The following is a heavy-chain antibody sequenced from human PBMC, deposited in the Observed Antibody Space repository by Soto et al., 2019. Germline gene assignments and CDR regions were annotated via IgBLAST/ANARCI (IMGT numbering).Heavy chain of an antibody. V-gene: IGHV5-10-1*01. D-gene: IGHD6-13*01. J-gene: IGHJ4*02. CDR2: IDPSDSYT. CDR3: ARLDPSSWYDDY. CDR1: GYSFTSYW. Sequence: PGESLKISCKVSGYSFTSYWISWVRQMPGKGLEWMGRIDPSDSYTNYSPSFQGHVTISADKSISTAYLQWSSLKASDTAMYYCARLDPSSWYDDYWGQGILVTVSS.